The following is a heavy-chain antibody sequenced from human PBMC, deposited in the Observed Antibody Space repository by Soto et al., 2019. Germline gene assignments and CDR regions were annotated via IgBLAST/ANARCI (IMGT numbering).Heavy chain of an antibody. Sequence: QVQLVQSGAEVKKPGSSVKVSCKASGGTFSSYTISWVRQAPGQGLEWMGRIIPILGIANYAQKFQGRVTITADKSTSTAYMELSSLRSEDTAVYYCAIRDSSGWYYFDYWGQGTLVTVSS. V-gene: IGHV1-69*02. D-gene: IGHD6-19*01. J-gene: IGHJ4*02. CDR3: AIRDSSGWYYFDY. CDR1: GGTFSSYT. CDR2: IIPILGIA.